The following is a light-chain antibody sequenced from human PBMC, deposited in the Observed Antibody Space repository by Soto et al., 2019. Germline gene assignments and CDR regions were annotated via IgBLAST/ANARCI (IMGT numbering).Light chain of an antibody. CDR1: QSFSSTY. V-gene: IGKV3-20*01. CDR2: DAS. J-gene: IGKJ1*01. Sequence: EIVLTQSPGTLSLSPGERATLSCRASQSFSSTYLAWYQQKPGQAPRLLIYDASRRATGIPDRFSGSGSGTDFTLTISRLEPEDFAVYYCQQYGSAPWTFGQGTKVEIK. CDR3: QQYGSAPWT.